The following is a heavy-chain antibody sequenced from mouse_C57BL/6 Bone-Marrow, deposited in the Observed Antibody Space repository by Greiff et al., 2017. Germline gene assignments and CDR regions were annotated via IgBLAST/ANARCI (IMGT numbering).Heavy chain of an antibody. CDR2: IDPSDCYS. CDR3: ARRFY. Sequence: VKLQQPGAELVKPGASVKLSCQASGYTFTSYWMQWVKQRPGQGLEWIGEIDPSDCYSNYNQKFKGKATLTVDTSSSPAYMQLSSLTSEDSAVYYWARRFYWGQGTTLTVTS. CDR1: GYTFTSYW. V-gene: IGHV1-50*01. J-gene: IGHJ2*01.